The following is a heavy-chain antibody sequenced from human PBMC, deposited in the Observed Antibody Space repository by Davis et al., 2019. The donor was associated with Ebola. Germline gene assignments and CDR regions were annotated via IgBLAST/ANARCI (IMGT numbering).Heavy chain of an antibody. V-gene: IGHV3-21*01. CDR3: ARGRGWLQPS. D-gene: IGHD5-24*01. CDR1: GFTFSSYS. J-gene: IGHJ4*02. Sequence: GESLKISCAASGFTFSSYSMNWVRQAPGKGLEWVSSISSSSSYIYYADSVKGRFTISRDNAKNSLYLQMNSLRAEDTAVYYCARGRGWLQPSGGQGTLVTVSS. CDR2: ISSSSSYI.